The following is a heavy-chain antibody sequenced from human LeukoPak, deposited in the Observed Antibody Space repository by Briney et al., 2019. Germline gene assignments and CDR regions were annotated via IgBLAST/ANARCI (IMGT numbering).Heavy chain of an antibody. D-gene: IGHD2-15*01. V-gene: IGHV3-30-3*01. CDR2: ISYDGSNK. J-gene: IGHJ4*02. CDR1: GFTFSSYA. Sequence: GGSLRLSCAASGFTFSSYAMHWVRQAPGKGLEWVAVISYDGSNKYYADSVKGRFTISRDNSKNTLYLQMNSLRAEDTAVYYCARDLGYCGAISCGLGYWGQGTLVTVSS. CDR3: ARDLGYCGAISCGLGY.